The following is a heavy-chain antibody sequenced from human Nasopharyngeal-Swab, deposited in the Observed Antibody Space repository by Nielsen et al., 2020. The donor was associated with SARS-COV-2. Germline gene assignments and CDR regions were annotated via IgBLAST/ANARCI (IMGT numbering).Heavy chain of an antibody. V-gene: IGHV3-23*01. J-gene: IGHJ6*02. CDR3: AKDRDSGDDSGEYYHYYGMDV. Sequence: GESLKISCSASGFIFKNYVMNWVRQAPGRGLEWVSAISGADDSTKYADSVKGRFTISRDNSKNTLDLQMNSLRAEDTAMYYCAKDRDSGDDSGEYYHYYGMDVWGQGTSVTVS. D-gene: IGHD5-12*01. CDR1: GFIFKNYV. CDR2: ISGADDST.